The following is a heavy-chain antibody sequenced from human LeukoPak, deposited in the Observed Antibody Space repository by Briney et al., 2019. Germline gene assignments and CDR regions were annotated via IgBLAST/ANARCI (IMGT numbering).Heavy chain of an antibody. Sequence: ASVKVSCKASGGTFSSYAISWVRQAPGQGLEWMGGIIPIFGTANYAQKFQGRVTITADKSTSTAYMELSSLRSEDTAVYYCARISDCGGDCYSDYWGQGTLVTVSS. CDR1: GGTFSSYA. D-gene: IGHD2-21*02. J-gene: IGHJ4*02. V-gene: IGHV1-69*06. CDR2: IIPIFGTA. CDR3: ARISDCGGDCYSDY.